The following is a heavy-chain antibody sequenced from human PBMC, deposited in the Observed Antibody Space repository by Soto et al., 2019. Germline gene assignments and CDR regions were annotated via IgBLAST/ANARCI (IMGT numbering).Heavy chain of an antibody. D-gene: IGHD3-3*01. Sequence: SETLSLTCAVYGGSFSGYYWSWIRQPPGKGLEWIGEINHSGSTNYNPSLKSRVTISVDTSKNQFSLKLSSVTAADTAVYYCARGRIRTIFGVVTYNWFDPWGQGTLVTVSS. CDR3: ARGRIRTIFGVVTYNWFDP. J-gene: IGHJ5*02. CDR2: INHSGST. V-gene: IGHV4-34*01. CDR1: GGSFSGYY.